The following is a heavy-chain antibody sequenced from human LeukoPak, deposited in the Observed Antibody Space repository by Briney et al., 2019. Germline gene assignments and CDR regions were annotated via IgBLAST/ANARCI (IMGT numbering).Heavy chain of an antibody. CDR1: GFTFSTYW. D-gene: IGHD4-23*01. CDR2: ITIDGIPT. Sequence: PGGSLRLSCAPSGFTFSTYWMQWVRQAPGKGLVWVSRITIDGIPTNYAYSVKGRFTISRDNAKNTLYLQMNSLRAEDTAVYFCARHLTDGGWDSWGRGTLVTVSS. J-gene: IGHJ4*02. V-gene: IGHV3-74*01. CDR3: ARHLTDGGWDS.